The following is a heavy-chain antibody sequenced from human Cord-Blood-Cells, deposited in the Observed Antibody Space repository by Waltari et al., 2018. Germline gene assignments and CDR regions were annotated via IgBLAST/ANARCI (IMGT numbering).Heavy chain of an antibody. Sequence: QVQLVQSGAEVKKPGASVTVSCKASGYTSTGYYMHWVRQAPGQGLEWMGWINPNSGGTNYAQKFQGRVTMTRDTSISTAYMELSRLRSDDTAVYYCARPPVGGNYYNWFDPWGQGTLVTVSS. CDR3: ARPPVGGNYYNWFDP. CDR2: INPNSGGT. V-gene: IGHV1-2*02. CDR1: GYTSTGYY. D-gene: IGHD6-19*01. J-gene: IGHJ5*02.